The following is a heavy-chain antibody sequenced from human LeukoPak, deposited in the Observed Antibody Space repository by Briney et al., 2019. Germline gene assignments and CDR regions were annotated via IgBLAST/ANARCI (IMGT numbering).Heavy chain of an antibody. J-gene: IGHJ4*02. D-gene: IGHD6-19*01. CDR2: IWYDGSNK. Sequence: GGSLRLSCAASGFTFSSYGMHWVRQAPGKGLEWVAVIWYDGSNKYYADSVKGRFTISRDNFKNTLYLQMNSLRAEDTAVYYCARDLEYSSGWPDDYWGQGTLVTVSS. V-gene: IGHV3-33*01. CDR3: ARDLEYSSGWPDDY. CDR1: GFTFSSYG.